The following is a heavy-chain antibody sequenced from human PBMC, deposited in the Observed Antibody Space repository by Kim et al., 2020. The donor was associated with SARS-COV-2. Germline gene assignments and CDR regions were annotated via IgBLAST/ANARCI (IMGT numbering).Heavy chain of an antibody. D-gene: IGHD5-18*01. CDR2: ISSGGTT. Sequence: GGSLRLSCAASGFTVGDDYMCWVRQAPGNGLEWVPLISSGGTTYYAASVRGRFTISRDTSKNTLFLQMNSLRGEDTAVFYCTRVGASDNYGAGLNPWGQG. V-gene: IGHV3-53*01. CDR3: TRVGASDNYGAGLNP. J-gene: IGHJ5*02. CDR1: GFTVGDDY.